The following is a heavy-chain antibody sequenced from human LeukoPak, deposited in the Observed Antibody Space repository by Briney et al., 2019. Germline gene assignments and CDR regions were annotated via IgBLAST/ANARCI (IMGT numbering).Heavy chain of an antibody. CDR1: GYTFTGYY. D-gene: IGHD3-3*01. CDR2: INPNSGGT. V-gene: IGHV1-2*02. CDR3: ARDRYYDFWSGYYTGFTVRDGMDV. Sequence: ASVKVSCKASGYTFTGYYMHWVRQAPGQGLEWMGWINPNSGGTNYAQKFRGRVTMTRDTSISTAYMELSRLRSDDTAVYYCARDRYYDFWSGYYTGFTVRDGMDVWGQGTTVTVSS. J-gene: IGHJ6*02.